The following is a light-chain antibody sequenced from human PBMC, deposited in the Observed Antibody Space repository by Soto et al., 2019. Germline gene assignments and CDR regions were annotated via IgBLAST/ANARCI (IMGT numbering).Light chain of an antibody. Sequence: QSALTQPASVSGSPEQSITITCTGTSSDVGGYKYVSWYQQHPDKAPKLIIFDVSYRPSRISSRFSGSKSGNTASLTISGLQAEDEFDYYCASYTRSSSSVIFGRGTKLTVL. CDR3: ASYTRSSSSVI. J-gene: IGLJ2*01. V-gene: IGLV2-14*03. CDR2: DVS. CDR1: SSDVGGYKY.